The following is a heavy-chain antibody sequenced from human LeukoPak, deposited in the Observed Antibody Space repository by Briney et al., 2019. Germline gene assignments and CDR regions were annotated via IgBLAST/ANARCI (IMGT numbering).Heavy chain of an antibody. Sequence: GESLKISCEGSGSSFTSYWIGWVRPMPGKSLEWMGIIYPGDSDTRYSPSFQGQVTISADKSISTAYLQSSSLKASDTAMYYCARHLAGYYYYMDVWGKGTTVAVSS. CDR1: GSSFTSYW. CDR2: IYPGDSDT. D-gene: IGHD3-3*02. J-gene: IGHJ6*03. CDR3: ARHLAGYYYYMDV. V-gene: IGHV5-51*01.